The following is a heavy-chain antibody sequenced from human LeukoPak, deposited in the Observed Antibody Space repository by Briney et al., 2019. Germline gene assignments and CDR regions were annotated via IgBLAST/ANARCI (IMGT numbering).Heavy chain of an antibody. Sequence: QSGGSLRLSCAASGFTFSSYGMHWVRQAPGKGLEWVAVISYDGSNKYYADSVKGRFTISRDNSKNTLYLQMNSLRAEDTAVYYCAKTRTTVTTYHYYYMDVWGKGTTVTVSS. CDR2: ISYDGSNK. CDR1: GFTFSSYG. D-gene: IGHD4-17*01. V-gene: IGHV3-30*18. J-gene: IGHJ6*03. CDR3: AKTRTTVTTYHYYYMDV.